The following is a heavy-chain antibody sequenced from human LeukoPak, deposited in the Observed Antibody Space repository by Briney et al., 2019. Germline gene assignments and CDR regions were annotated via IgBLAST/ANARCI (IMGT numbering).Heavy chain of an antibody. CDR3: ARGRAGDYFDY. V-gene: IGHV1-2*02. J-gene: IGHJ4*02. CDR2: INPNSGGT. Sequence: GASVKVSCKTSGYTFTGYFIHWVRQAPGQGLEWIGWINPNSGGTSNLQKFQGRVAMTRDTSISTAYMDLSRLRSDDTAVYYCARGRAGDYFDYWGQGTLVTVSS. CDR1: GYTFTGYF.